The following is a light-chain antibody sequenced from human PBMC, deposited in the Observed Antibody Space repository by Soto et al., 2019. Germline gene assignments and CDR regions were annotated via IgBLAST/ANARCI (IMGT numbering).Light chain of an antibody. CDR2: GAS. J-gene: IGKJ1*01. CDR3: QQYDSLPRT. Sequence: EIVLTQSPGTLSLSPGERATLSCRASQSVTGTYLNWFQQKPGQAPRLLIYGASSRATGIPDRFSGSGSGTDFNLTISSLQPEDIATYSCQQYDSLPRTFGQGTKVEIK. V-gene: IGKV3-20*01. CDR1: QSVTGTY.